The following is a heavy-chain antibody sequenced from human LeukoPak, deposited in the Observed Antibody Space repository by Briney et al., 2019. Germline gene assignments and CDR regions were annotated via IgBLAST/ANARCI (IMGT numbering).Heavy chain of an antibody. CDR1: GFTFSDYY. J-gene: IGHJ4*02. D-gene: IGHD2-2*01. CDR3: ARDWGYCSSTSCPIDY. Sequence: GGSLGLSCAASGFTFSDYYMSWIRQAPGKGLEWVSYISSSGSTIYYADSVKGRFTISRDNAKNSLYLQMNSLRAEDTAVYYCARDWGYCSSTSCPIDYWGQGTLVTVSS. CDR2: ISSSGSTI. V-gene: IGHV3-11*01.